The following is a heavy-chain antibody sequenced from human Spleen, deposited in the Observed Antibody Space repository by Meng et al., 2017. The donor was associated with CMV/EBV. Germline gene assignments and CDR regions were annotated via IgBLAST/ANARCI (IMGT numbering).Heavy chain of an antibody. J-gene: IGHJ4*02. CDR1: GFTFDDYA. Sequence: SLKISCSASGFTFDDYAMHWVRQAPGKGLEWVSGISWDSGSIAYADSVKGRFTISRDNAKNSLYLQVNSLRAEDTALYYCTKARGSESYYNVDYWGQGTLVTVSS. D-gene: IGHD3-10*01. CDR2: ISWDSGSI. V-gene: IGHV3-9*01. CDR3: TKARGSESYYNVDY.